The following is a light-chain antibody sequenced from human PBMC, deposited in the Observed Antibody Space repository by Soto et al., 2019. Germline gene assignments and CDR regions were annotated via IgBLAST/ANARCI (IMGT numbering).Light chain of an antibody. J-gene: IGKJ5*01. CDR3: QQSYSTLIT. Sequence: DIQMTQSPSSLSASVGDRVTITCRASQSISSYLNWYQQKPGKAPKIMIYAASSLQSGVPSRFSGSGSGTDFTLTISSLQPEDVATYYCQQSYSTLITLGQGTRLEIK. CDR2: AAS. V-gene: IGKV1-39*01. CDR1: QSISSY.